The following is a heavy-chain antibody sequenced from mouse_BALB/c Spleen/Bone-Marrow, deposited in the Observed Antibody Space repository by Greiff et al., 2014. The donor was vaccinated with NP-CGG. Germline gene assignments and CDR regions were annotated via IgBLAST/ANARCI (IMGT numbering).Heavy chain of an antibody. CDR2: IDSNGGST. Sequence: EVKLVESGGGLVQPGGSLKLSCAASGFTFSSYGMSWVRQTPDKRLELVATIDSNGGSTYYPDSVKGRFTISRDNAKNTLYLQMSSLKSEDTVMYYCARDDVWYAMDYWGQGTSVTVSS. V-gene: IGHV5-6-3*01. CDR1: GFTFSSYG. CDR3: ARDDVWYAMDY. J-gene: IGHJ4*01.